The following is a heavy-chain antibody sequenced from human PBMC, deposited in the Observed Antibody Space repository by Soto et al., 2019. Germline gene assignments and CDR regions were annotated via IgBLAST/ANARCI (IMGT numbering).Heavy chain of an antibody. D-gene: IGHD3-3*01. V-gene: IGHV1-18*01. CDR3: ARETKFYGFWSGYYRFDT. Sequence: QTQLVQSGPEVKNPGASVKVSCKASGYSFNSYGISWVRQAPGQGLEWMGWISASSGNTSYAEELRGRVTMTTDSATSTAYMELRSLTSDDTAVYYCARETKFYGFWSGYYRFDTWGQGTLVSVSS. J-gene: IGHJ5*02. CDR1: GYSFNSYG. CDR2: ISASSGNT.